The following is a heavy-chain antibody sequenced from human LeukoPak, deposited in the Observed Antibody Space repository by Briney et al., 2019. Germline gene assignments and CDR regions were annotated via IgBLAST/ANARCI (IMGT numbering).Heavy chain of an antibody. D-gene: IGHD1-26*01. J-gene: IGHJ3*02. CDR1: GGSISSYY. CDR3: ARVGATLGAFDI. CDR2: IYYSGST. V-gene: IGHV4-59*01. Sequence: PSETLSLTCTVSGGSISSYYWSWIRQPPGKGLEWIGYIYYSGSTNYNPSLKSRVTISVGTSKNQFSLKLSSVTAADTAVYYCARVGATLGAFDIWGQGTMVTVSS.